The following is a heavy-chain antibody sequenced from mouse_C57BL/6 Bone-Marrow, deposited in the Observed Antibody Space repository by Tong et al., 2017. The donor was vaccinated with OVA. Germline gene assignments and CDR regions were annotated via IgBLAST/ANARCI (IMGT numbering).Heavy chain of an antibody. V-gene: IGHV1-53*01. CDR3: ARDYYGSSWGYYFDY. D-gene: IGHD1-1*01. J-gene: IGHJ2*01. CDR2: INPSNGGT. Sequence: LPCKASNYTFTSYWMHWVKQRPGQGLEWIGNINPSNGGTNYNEKFKSKTTLTVDKSSSTAYMQLSSLTSEDSAVYYCARDYYGSSWGYYFDYWGQGTTLTV. CDR1: NYTFTSYW.